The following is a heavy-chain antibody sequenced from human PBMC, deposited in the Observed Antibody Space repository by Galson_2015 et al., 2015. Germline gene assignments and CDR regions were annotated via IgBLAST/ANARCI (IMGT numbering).Heavy chain of an antibody. J-gene: IGHJ6*02. CDR2: ISYDGSNK. Sequence: SLRLSCAASGFTFSSYGMHWVRQAPGKGLEWVAVISYDGSNKYYADSVKGRFTIPRDNSKNTLYLQMNSLRAEDTAVYYCARDVAAAGRTKDYYYGMDVWGQGTTVTVSS. V-gene: IGHV3-30*03. D-gene: IGHD6-13*01. CDR1: GFTFSSYG. CDR3: ARDVAAAGRTKDYYYGMDV.